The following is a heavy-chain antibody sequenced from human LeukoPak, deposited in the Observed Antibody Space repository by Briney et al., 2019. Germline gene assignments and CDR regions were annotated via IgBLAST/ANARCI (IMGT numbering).Heavy chain of an antibody. V-gene: IGHV3-23*01. D-gene: IGHD6-19*01. Sequence: GGSLRLSCAVSGFTFSSYAMSWVRQAPGKGLEWVASISGSGGGTDYADSVKGRFTISRDNSKNTLYLQMNSLRAEDTAVYYCAKGEQWLVLYFQHWGQGTLVTVSS. J-gene: IGHJ1*01. CDR3: AKGEQWLVLYFQH. CDR2: ISGSGGGT. CDR1: GFTFSSYA.